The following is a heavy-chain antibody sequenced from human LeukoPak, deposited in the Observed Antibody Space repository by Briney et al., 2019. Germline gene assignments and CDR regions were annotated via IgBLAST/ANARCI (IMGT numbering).Heavy chain of an antibody. CDR3: ARGGGYDWRYFDH. V-gene: IGHV4-59*01. Sequence: SETLSLTCTVSGGSISSYYWSWIRQPPGKGLEWIGYIYYSGSTNYNPSLKSRVTISVDTSKNQFSLKLSSVTAADTAVYYCARGGGYDWRYFDHWGQGTLVTVSS. D-gene: IGHD5-12*01. J-gene: IGHJ4*02. CDR2: IYYSGST. CDR1: GGSISSYY.